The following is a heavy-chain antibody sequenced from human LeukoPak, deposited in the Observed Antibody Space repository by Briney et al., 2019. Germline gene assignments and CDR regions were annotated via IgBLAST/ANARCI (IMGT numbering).Heavy chain of an antibody. CDR2: IRSKTYGGAT. J-gene: IGHJ6*03. V-gene: IGHV3-49*04. CDR3: TRCILEAHYYMDV. Sequence: PGGSLRLSCTASGFTSGDYAMSSVRQAPGKGLEWVGFIRSKTYGGATQYAASVQGRLTISRDGSKSIAYLQMNSLKTEYTAVYYCTRCILEAHYYMDVWGKGTTVTVSS. D-gene: IGHD5-24*01. CDR1: GFTSGDYA.